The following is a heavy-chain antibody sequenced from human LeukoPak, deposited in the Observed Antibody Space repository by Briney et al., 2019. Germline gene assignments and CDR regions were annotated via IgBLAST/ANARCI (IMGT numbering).Heavy chain of an antibody. J-gene: IGHJ3*02. V-gene: IGHV4-39*01. CDR2: IYYSGST. Sequence: PSETLSLTCTVSGGSISSSSYYWGWIRQPPGKGLEWIGSIYYSGSTYYNPSLKSRVTISVDTSKNRFSLRLSSVTAADTAVYYCARQLRYFDWLFKGHAFDIWGQGTMVTVSS. CDR3: ARQLRYFDWLFKGHAFDI. CDR1: GGSISSSSYY. D-gene: IGHD3-9*01.